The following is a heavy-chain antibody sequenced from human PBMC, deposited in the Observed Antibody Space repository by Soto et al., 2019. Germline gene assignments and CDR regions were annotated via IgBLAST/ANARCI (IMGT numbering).Heavy chain of an antibody. CDR2: IIPIFGTA. V-gene: IGHV1-69*13. CDR1: GGTFGSYA. D-gene: IGHD1-1*01. CDR3: ARGPNPYAGAYYFDY. Sequence: SVKVSCKASGGTFGSYAISWVRQAPGQGLEWMGGIIPIFGTANYAQKFQGRVTITADESTSTAYMELSSLRSEDTAVYYCARGPNPYAGAYYFDYWGQGTLVTVSS. J-gene: IGHJ4*02.